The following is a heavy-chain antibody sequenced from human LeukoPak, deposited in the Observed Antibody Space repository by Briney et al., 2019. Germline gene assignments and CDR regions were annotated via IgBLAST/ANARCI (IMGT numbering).Heavy chain of an antibody. CDR2: ISGSAHKI. Sequence: GGSLRLSCVASGITFSNYAVSWVRQAPEKGLDWVSVISGSAHKIRYADSVKGRFTISRDSSENIVYLQMNNLRAEDTAVYYCAGRVTGYSSGYVYWGQGALVTVSS. D-gene: IGHD5-18*01. CDR1: GITFSNYA. J-gene: IGHJ4*02. V-gene: IGHV3-23*01. CDR3: AGRVTGYSSGYVY.